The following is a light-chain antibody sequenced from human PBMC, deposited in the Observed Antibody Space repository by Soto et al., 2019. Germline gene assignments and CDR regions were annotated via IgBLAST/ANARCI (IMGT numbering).Light chain of an antibody. CDR2: AAS. Sequence: DIQMTQSPTSLSASVGDRVTITCRASQDIRHFVAWYQQKPGKAPKLLIYAASTLQSGVPSRFSGSGSGTDFTLTIKSLQPEDVATYSCQKYSSVPVFGPGTKVEIK. J-gene: IGKJ3*01. CDR1: QDIRHF. CDR3: QKYSSVPV. V-gene: IGKV1-27*01.